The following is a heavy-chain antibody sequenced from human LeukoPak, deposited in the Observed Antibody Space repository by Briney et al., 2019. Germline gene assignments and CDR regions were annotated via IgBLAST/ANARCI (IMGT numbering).Heavy chain of an antibody. CDR2: INPNSGGT. V-gene: IGHV1-2*02. CDR1: GYTFTGYY. CDR3: ARGSGSCWDVDY. Sequence: ASVKVSCKASGYTFTGYYMHWVRQAPGPGLEWMGWINPNSGGTNYAQTFQGRVTMTRDTSISTAYMELSRLRSDDTAVYYCARGSGSCWDVDYWGQGTLVTVSS. J-gene: IGHJ4*02. D-gene: IGHD1-26*01.